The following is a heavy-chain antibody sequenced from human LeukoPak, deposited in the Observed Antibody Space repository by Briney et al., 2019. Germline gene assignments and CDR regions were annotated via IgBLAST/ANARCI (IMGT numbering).Heavy chain of an antibody. CDR2: ISGSGSGT. J-gene: IGHJ6*03. CDR1: GFTFRTYA. CDR3: AKAGSDILTGYFPSYYMHV. V-gene: IGHV3-23*01. D-gene: IGHD3-9*01. Sequence: GGSLRLSCAASGFTFRTYAMSWVRQTPGKGLDWVSAISGSGSGTYYADSVRGRFTISRDNSENTLYLQMNSLRAEDTAVYYCAKAGSDILTGYFPSYYMHVWGKGTTVTVS.